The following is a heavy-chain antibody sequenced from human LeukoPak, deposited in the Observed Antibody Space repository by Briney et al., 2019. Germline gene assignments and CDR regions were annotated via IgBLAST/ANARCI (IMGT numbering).Heavy chain of an antibody. CDR1: GFTFSSYS. D-gene: IGHD3-16*02. Sequence: GGSLRLSCAASGFTFSSYSMNWVRQAPGKGLEWVSSISSSSSYIYYADSVKGRFTISRDNAKNSLYLQMNSLRAEDTAVYLRDIDQGSLGLNLFDYWGQGSLVTVSS. V-gene: IGHV3-21*04. CDR2: ISSSSSYI. CDR3: DIDQGSLGLNLFDY. J-gene: IGHJ4*02.